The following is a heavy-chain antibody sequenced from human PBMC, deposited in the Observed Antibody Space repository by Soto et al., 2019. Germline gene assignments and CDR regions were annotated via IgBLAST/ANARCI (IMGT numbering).Heavy chain of an antibody. CDR1: GFTFNTYA. CDR2: ISYDGSNK. J-gene: IGHJ4*02. CDR3: ARDATAMDFFDY. Sequence: GGSLRLSCAASGFTFNTYAMHWVRQAPGKGLEWVAIISYDGSNKYYADSVKGRFTISRDNSKNTLYLQMNSLRAEDTAVYYCARDATAMDFFDYWGQGTLVTVSS. V-gene: IGHV3-30-3*01. D-gene: IGHD5-18*01.